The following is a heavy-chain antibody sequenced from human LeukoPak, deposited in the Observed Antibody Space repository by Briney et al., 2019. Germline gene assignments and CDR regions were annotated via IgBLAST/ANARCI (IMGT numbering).Heavy chain of an antibody. D-gene: IGHD3-9*01. CDR1: GGSFSGYY. Sequence: SETLSLTCAVYGGSFSGYYWSWTRQPPGKGLEWIGEINHSGSTNYNPSLKSRVTISVDTSKNQFSLKLSSVTAADTAVYYCARGLRYFDWLLAYFDYWGQGTLVTVSS. CDR2: INHSGST. V-gene: IGHV4-34*01. CDR3: ARGLRYFDWLLAYFDY. J-gene: IGHJ4*02.